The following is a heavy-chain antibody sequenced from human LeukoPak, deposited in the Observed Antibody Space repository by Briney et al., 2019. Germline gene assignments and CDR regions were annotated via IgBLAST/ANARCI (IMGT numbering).Heavy chain of an antibody. D-gene: IGHD3-10*01. CDR2: IYYSGST. Sequence: PSETLSLTCTVFGGSISSGSYYWGWIRQPPGKGLEWIGSIYYSGSTYYNPSLKSRVTISVDTSKNQFSLKLSSVTAADTAVYYCARDPELLWFGELFDYWGQGTLVTVSS. V-gene: IGHV4-39*02. CDR1: GGSISSGSYY. J-gene: IGHJ4*02. CDR3: ARDPELLWFGELFDY.